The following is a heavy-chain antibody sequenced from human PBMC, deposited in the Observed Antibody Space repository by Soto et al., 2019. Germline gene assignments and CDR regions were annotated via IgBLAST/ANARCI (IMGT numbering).Heavy chain of an antibody. V-gene: IGHV3-7*01. CDR1: GFTFTNYW. CDR3: ARGGSQRHDY. D-gene: IGHD3-10*01. CDR2: IKEDGSEK. Sequence: EVQLVESGGGLVQPGGSLRLSCVASGFTFTNYWMNWVRQAPGKGLEWVANIKEDGSEKYYVDSVKGRFTISRDNAQKSLYLQMNSLRAEDTAVYYCARGGSQRHDYWGQGTLVTVSS. J-gene: IGHJ4*02.